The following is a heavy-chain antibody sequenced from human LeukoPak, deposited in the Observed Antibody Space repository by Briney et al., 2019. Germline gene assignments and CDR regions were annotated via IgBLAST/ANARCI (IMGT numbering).Heavy chain of an antibody. J-gene: IGHJ3*02. Sequence: PGGSLRLPCAASGFTFSNYWMHWVRQAPGKGLVWVSLINSDGSSTIYADSVKGRFTISRDNAKNTLYLQMNSLRAEDTAVYYCARGLTIFGVVNDAFDIWGQGTMVTVSS. V-gene: IGHV3-74*01. D-gene: IGHD3-3*01. CDR3: ARGLTIFGVVNDAFDI. CDR2: INSDGSST. CDR1: GFTFSNYW.